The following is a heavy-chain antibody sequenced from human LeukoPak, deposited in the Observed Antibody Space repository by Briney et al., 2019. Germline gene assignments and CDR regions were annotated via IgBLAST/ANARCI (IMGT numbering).Heavy chain of an antibody. D-gene: IGHD3-9*01. CDR1: GYTFTSYD. Sequence: ASVKVSCKASGYTFTSYDINWVRQATGQGLEWMGWMNPNSGNTGYAQKFQGRVTMTRNTSISTAYMELSSLRSEDTAVYYCARGNWLFHTRAFDYWGQGTLATVSS. CDR3: ARGNWLFHTRAFDY. V-gene: IGHV1-8*01. CDR2: MNPNSGNT. J-gene: IGHJ4*02.